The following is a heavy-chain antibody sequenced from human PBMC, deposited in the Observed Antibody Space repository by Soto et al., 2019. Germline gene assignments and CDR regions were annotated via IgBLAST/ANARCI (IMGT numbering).Heavy chain of an antibody. CDR1: GFSFSTYA. Sequence: HPGGSLRLSCAASGFSFSTYAMSWVRQAPGKGLEWVSSITASGYNTYYADSVKGRFTISRDNSRNTLYLQVNSLTAGDTAVFYCAKDLGGYPDYSDSWGQGTLVTVSS. J-gene: IGHJ4*02. CDR2: ITASGYNT. V-gene: IGHV3-23*01. D-gene: IGHD3-16*02. CDR3: AKDLGGYPDYSDS.